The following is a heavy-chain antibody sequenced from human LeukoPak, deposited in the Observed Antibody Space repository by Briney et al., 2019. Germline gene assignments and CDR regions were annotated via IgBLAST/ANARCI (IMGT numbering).Heavy chain of an antibody. CDR1: GGSISSYY. V-gene: IGHV4-4*07. J-gene: IGHJ3*02. CDR3: ARDQTYYDSSGYSLYAFDI. Sequence: SETLSLTCTVSGGSISSYYWSWIRQPAGKGLEWIGRIYASGSTNYNPSLKSRVTMSVGTSKNQFSLKLSSVTAADTAVYYCARDQTYYDSSGYSLYAFDIWGQGTMVTVSS. CDR2: IYASGST. D-gene: IGHD3-22*01.